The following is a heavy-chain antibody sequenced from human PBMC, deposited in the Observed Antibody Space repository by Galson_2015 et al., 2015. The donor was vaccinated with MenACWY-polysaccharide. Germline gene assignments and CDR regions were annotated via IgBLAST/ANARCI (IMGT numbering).Heavy chain of an antibody. CDR3: ARIRSYGGFDY. J-gene: IGHJ4*02. V-gene: IGHV2-70*11. CDR1: GFSLSTSGMC. D-gene: IGHD3-16*01. CDR2: IDWDDDK. Sequence: FSGFSLSTSGMCVSWIRQPPRKALEWLARIDWDDDKYYSTSLKTRLTISKDTSKNQVVLTMTNMDPVDTATYYCARIRSYGGFDYWGQGTLVTVSS.